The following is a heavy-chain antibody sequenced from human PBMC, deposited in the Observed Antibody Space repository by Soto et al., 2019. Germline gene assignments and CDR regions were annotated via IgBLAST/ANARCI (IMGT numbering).Heavy chain of an antibody. CDR1: GGTFSSYA. V-gene: IGHV1-69*01. Sequence: QVQLVQSGAEVKKPGSSVKVSCKASGGTFSSYAISWVRQAPGQGLEWMGGIIPIFGTANYAQKFQGRVTITADESTSTAYMELSCLRSEDTAVYYCASVAPPVYYDYYGMDVWGQGTTVTVSS. J-gene: IGHJ6*02. CDR2: IIPIFGTA. D-gene: IGHD2-15*01. CDR3: ASVAPPVYYDYYGMDV.